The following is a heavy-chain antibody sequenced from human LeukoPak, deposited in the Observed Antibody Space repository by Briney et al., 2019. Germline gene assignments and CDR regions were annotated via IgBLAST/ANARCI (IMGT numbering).Heavy chain of an antibody. CDR2: IYPGDSNT. CDR3: ARHSSTDEGYYYYDMDV. V-gene: IGHV5-51*01. D-gene: IGHD1-14*01. CDR1: GYSFTSYW. J-gene: IGHJ6*02. Sequence: GESLKISCKGSGYSFTSYWIGWVRQMPGKGLEWMGIIYPGDSNTKYSPSFQGQVTISADKSISTACLQWSSLKASDTAMYYCARHSSTDEGYYYYDMDVWGQGTTVTVSS.